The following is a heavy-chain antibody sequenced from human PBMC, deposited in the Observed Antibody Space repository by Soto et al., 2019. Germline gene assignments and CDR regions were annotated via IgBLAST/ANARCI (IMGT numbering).Heavy chain of an antibody. D-gene: IGHD6-19*01. Sequence: GGSLRLSYAASGFSFVNYAMNWVRQAPGKGLEWVSGLSGSGTSTYYADSVKGRFTISRDNSRDTLFLQMNSLTADDTAVYYCAKATTNGGWFNHFDSWGQGALVTVSS. CDR1: GFSFVNYA. CDR2: LSGSGTST. V-gene: IGHV3-23*01. CDR3: AKATTNGGWFNHFDS. J-gene: IGHJ4*02.